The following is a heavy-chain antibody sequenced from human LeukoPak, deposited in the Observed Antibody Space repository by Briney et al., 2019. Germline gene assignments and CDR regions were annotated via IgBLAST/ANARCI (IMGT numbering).Heavy chain of an antibody. CDR1: GYTFTGYY. V-gene: IGHV1-2*02. Sequence: ASVKVSCKASGYTFTGYYMHWVRQAPGQGLEWMGWINPNSGGTNYAQKFQGRVTMTRDTSISTAYMELSRLRSDDTAVYYCARFYYYDSSGYGMDVWGQGTTVTVFS. CDR3: ARFYYYDSSGYGMDV. J-gene: IGHJ6*02. D-gene: IGHD3-22*01. CDR2: INPNSGGT.